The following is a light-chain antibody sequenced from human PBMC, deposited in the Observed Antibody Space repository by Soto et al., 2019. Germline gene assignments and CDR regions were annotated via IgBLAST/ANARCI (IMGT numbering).Light chain of an antibody. J-gene: IGKJ5*01. CDR2: YIS. V-gene: IGKV3D-15*01. CDR3: QLHNQWPIT. CDR1: QSAGNF. Sequence: IVMTQSPATLSVSPGETDSLSCMASQSAGNFLAWYQQKPGQAPRLLIYYISTRATGIPARFSGSGSGTEFTLTINSLQSEDSAVYYCQLHNQWPITFGQRTRLDIK.